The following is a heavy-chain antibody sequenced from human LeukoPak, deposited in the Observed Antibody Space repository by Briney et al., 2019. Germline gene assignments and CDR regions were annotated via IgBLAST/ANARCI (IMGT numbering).Heavy chain of an antibody. V-gene: IGHV3-74*01. CDR1: GFTFGNSW. CDR2: INADGSTT. Sequence: QSGGSLRLSCAASGFTFGNSWVHWVRQAPGKGLVWVSLINADGSTTTYADSVKGRFTISRDNAKNSLYLQMNSLRAEDTAVYYCARDWVGYYYYYGMDVWGQGTTVTVSS. CDR3: ARDWVGYYYYYGMDV. D-gene: IGHD3-16*01. J-gene: IGHJ6*02.